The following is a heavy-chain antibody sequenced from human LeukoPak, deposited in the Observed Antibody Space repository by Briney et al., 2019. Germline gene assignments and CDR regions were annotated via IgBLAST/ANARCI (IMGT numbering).Heavy chain of an antibody. Sequence: GGSLRLSCAASGFTFSSYWMHWVRQAPGKGLAWVSRINSDGSSTSYADSVKGRFTISRDNAKNTLYLQMNSLRAEDTAVYYCARGSSWYHGWFDPWGQGTLVTVSS. D-gene: IGHD6-13*01. V-gene: IGHV3-74*01. CDR2: INSDGSST. CDR3: ARGSSWYHGWFDP. CDR1: GFTFSSYW. J-gene: IGHJ5*02.